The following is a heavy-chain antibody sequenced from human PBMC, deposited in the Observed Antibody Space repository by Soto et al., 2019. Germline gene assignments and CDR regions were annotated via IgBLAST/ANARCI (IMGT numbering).Heavy chain of an antibody. CDR3: ARAVPGMEV. V-gene: IGHV3-30-3*01. CDR1: GFTLSDFA. J-gene: IGHJ6*02. Sequence: QVQLVESGGGVVQPGRSLRLSCAASGFTLSDFAMHWVRQAPGKGLEWVALISNDGCSEHYGDSVKGRFTISRDNSKHMVYLEMTILRIEDTAVYYCARAVPGMEVWGQGTTVTVSS. CDR2: ISNDGCSE.